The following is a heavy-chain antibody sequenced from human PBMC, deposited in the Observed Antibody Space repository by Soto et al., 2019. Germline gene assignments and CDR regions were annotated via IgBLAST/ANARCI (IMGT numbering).Heavy chain of an antibody. J-gene: IGHJ5*02. Sequence: QVQLQESGPGLVKPSETLSLTCTVSGGSISSYYWSWIRQPAGKGLEWIGRIYTSGSTNYNPSLKSRVTMSVDTSKHQFSLKLSSVTAADTAVYYCARDLPFYGSGSYSLDPWGQGTLVTVSS. V-gene: IGHV4-4*07. CDR1: GGSISSYY. CDR2: IYTSGST. CDR3: ARDLPFYGSGSYSLDP. D-gene: IGHD3-10*01.